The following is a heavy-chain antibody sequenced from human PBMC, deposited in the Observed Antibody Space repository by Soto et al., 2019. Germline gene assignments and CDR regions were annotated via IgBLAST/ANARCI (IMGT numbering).Heavy chain of an antibody. Sequence: SVKVSCKASGGTFSSYAISWVRQAPGQGLEWMGGIIPIFGTANYAQKFQGRVTITADKSTSTAYMELSSLRSEDTAVYYCARARYYYDSSGYYPNWFDPWGQEPWSPSPQ. CDR3: ARARYYYDSSGYYPNWFDP. J-gene: IGHJ5*02. CDR2: IIPIFGTA. D-gene: IGHD3-22*01. CDR1: GGTFSSYA. V-gene: IGHV1-69*06.